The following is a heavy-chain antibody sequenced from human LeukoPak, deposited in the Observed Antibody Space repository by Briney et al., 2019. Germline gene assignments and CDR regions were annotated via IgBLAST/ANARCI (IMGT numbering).Heavy chain of an antibody. V-gene: IGHV4-31*03. D-gene: IGHD3-22*01. J-gene: IGHJ5*02. CDR3: ASLKGDSIGYYSWWFDP. Sequence: SETLSLTCTVSGGSISSGGYYWSWIRQHPGKGLEWIGYIYYSGSTYYNPSLKSRVTISVDTSKNQFSLKLSSVTAADTAVYYCASLKGDSIGYYSWWFDPWGQGTLVTVSS. CDR1: GGSISSGGYY. CDR2: IYYSGST.